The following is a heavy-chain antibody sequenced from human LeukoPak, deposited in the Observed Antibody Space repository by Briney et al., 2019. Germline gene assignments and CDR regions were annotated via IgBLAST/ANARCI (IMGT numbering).Heavy chain of an antibody. V-gene: IGHV3-48*01. CDR1: GLTFSSYS. CDR2: ISSSSSTI. J-gene: IGHJ4*02. Sequence: GGSLRLSCAASGLTFSSYSMNWVRQAPGKGLEWVSYISSSSSTIYYADSVRGRFTISRDNAKNSLYLQMNSLRAEDTAVYYCTRAQDPDFWSGYYTGGIDYWGQGTLVTVSS. CDR3: TRAQDPDFWSGYYTGGIDY. D-gene: IGHD3-3*01.